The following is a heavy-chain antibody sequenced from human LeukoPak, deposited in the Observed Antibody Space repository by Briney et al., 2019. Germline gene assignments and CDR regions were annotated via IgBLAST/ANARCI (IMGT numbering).Heavy chain of an antibody. CDR3: ARRVYPYYFDY. J-gene: IGHJ4*02. V-gene: IGHV4-38-2*01. Sequence: TSETLSLTCAVSGYSISSGYYWGWIRQPPGKGLEWIGTISHSGSTYYNPSLKSRVTIAIDTSKNQFSLKLYSVTAADPAVSSCARRVYPYYFDYWGQGTLVTVTS. CDR2: ISHSGST. D-gene: IGHD5/OR15-5a*01. CDR1: GYSISSGYY.